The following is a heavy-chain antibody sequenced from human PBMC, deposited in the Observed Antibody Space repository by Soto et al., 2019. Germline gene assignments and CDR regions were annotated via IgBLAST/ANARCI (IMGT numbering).Heavy chain of an antibody. D-gene: IGHD3-3*01. V-gene: IGHV1-8*01. Sequence: ASVNVSCKASGYTFTSDDINWLRQATGQGLEWIGWMNHNSGNTGYAKKFQGRVTMTRNTYISIAYMELSSLRSEDTAVYYCAGGFWSGYYYYYYYGMDVWGQGTTVSLSS. CDR2: MNHNSGNT. CDR3: AGGFWSGYYYYYYYGMDV. J-gene: IGHJ6*02. CDR1: GYTFTSDD.